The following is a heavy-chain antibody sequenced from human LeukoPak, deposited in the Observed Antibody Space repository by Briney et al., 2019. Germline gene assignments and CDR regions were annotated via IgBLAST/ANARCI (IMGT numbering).Heavy chain of an antibody. CDR1: GGSISSYY. CDR2: IYYSGST. J-gene: IGHJ5*02. V-gene: IGHV4-59*01. D-gene: IGHD3-10*01. CDR3: ARAGITMVRGGNWFDP. Sequence: SETLSLTCTVSGGSISSYYWSWIRQPPGKGLEWIGYIYYSGSTNYNPSLKSRVTISVDTSKNQFSLKLSSVTAADTAVYYCARAGITMVRGGNWFDPWGQGILVTVSS.